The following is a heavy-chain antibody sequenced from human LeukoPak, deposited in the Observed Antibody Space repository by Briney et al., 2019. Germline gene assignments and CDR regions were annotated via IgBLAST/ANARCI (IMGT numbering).Heavy chain of an antibody. CDR3: ARRLQRHFDY. J-gene: IGHJ4*02. CDR1: GYSFTSYW. D-gene: IGHD2-15*01. CDR2: IDPSGSYT. V-gene: IGHV5-10-1*01. Sequence: GESLKSSCKGSGYSFTSYWISWVRQMPGKGLEWMGRIDPSGSYTNYSPSFQGHVTISVDKSISTAYLQWSSLKASDTAMYYCARRLQRHFDYWGQGTLVTVSS.